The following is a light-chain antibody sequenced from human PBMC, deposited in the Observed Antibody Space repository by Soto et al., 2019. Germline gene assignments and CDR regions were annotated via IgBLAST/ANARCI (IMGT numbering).Light chain of an antibody. CDR2: DAS. CDR1: QSVSSY. J-gene: IGKJ3*01. Sequence: EIVLTQSPATLSLSPGERATLSCRASQSVSSYLAWYQQKPGQAPRLLIYDASNRANGIPARFSGSGSGTNLTLTISSLEPEDFAVYYCQQRSNWPTFTFGPGTKVDIK. CDR3: QQRSNWPTFT. V-gene: IGKV3-11*01.